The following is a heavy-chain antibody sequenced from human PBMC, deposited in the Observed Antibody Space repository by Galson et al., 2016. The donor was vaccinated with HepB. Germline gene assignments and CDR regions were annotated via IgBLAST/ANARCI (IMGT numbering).Heavy chain of an antibody. CDR3: AREVGSPFWGNYRSRSEWYFDL. D-gene: IGHD3-16*02. J-gene: IGHJ2*01. V-gene: IGHV3-23*01. CDR2: VSGRGDFE. Sequence: SLRLSCAASGFSISNYGMTWVRQAPGKGLEWVSGVSGRGDFEYYADFVKGRFSISRDRSKNTLYLQLNSLRAEDTAVYYCAREVGSPFWGNYRSRSEWYFDLWGRGTLVTVSS. CDR1: GFSISNYG.